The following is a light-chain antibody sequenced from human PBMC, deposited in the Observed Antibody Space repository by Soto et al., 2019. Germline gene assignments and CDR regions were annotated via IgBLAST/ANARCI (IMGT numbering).Light chain of an antibody. CDR2: SNN. CDR1: SSNIGSNT. CDR3: AAWDDSLNVYV. V-gene: IGLV1-44*01. J-gene: IGLJ1*01. Sequence: QSVLTQPPSASVTPGQRVIISCSGSSSNIGSNTVNWYQQLQGTAPKLLIYSNNQRPSGVPDRLSGSKSGTSASLAISGLQSEDEADYYCAAWDDSLNVYVFGTGTKVTVL.